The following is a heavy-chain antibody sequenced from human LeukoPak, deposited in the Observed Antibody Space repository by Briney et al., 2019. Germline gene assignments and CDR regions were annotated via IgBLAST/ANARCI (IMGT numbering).Heavy chain of an antibody. Sequence: GGSPRLSCAASGFTFSSYWMHWVRQAPGKGLVWVSRINSDGSSTNYADSVKGRFTISRDNANNILYLQMSSLRAEDTAVYFCARTSWYFDYWGQGTLATVSS. V-gene: IGHV3-74*01. CDR2: INSDGSST. J-gene: IGHJ4*02. CDR3: ARTSWYFDY. D-gene: IGHD3-10*01. CDR1: GFTFSSYW.